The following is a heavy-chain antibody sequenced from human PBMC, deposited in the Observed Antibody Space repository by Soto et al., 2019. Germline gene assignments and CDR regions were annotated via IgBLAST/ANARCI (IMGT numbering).Heavy chain of an antibody. CDR1: GFIFSRYA. J-gene: IGHJ5*02. D-gene: IGHD4-17*01. Sequence: QVQLMESGGGVVQPGRSLRLSCAASGFIFSRYAMHWVRQAPGKGLEWVALISDDGSTKYYADSVKGRFTISRDNSKNTLYLQMNSLSAEDTAVYYCTRADLTVTLSVFDPWGQGTLVTVSS. V-gene: IGHV3-30-3*01. CDR2: ISDDGSTK. CDR3: TRADLTVTLSVFDP.